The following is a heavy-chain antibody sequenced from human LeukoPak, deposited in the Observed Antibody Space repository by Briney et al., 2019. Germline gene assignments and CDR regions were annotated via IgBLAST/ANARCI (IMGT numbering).Heavy chain of an antibody. Sequence: ASVKVSCKASGYTFTGYYMHWVRQAPGQGLEWMGWISAYNGNTNYAQKLQGRVTMTTDTSTSTAYMELRSLRSDDTAVYYCARVDTAMVYYFDYWGQGTLVTVSS. CDR3: ARVDTAMVYYFDY. CDR1: GYTFTGYY. CDR2: ISAYNGNT. V-gene: IGHV1-18*04. D-gene: IGHD5-18*01. J-gene: IGHJ4*02.